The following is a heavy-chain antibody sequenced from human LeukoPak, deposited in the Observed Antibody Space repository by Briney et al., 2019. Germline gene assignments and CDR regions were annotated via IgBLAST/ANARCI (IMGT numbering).Heavy chain of an antibody. CDR3: TREGIYSPDPTGYHRYPFDI. J-gene: IGHJ3*02. D-gene: IGHD3-9*01. Sequence: GASVKVSCKASGGSFSTYVITWVRQAPGQGLEWMGRIIPELNVANFAQKFQGRVTITADKSTNTAHMELNNLRSEDTAVYYCTREGIYSPDPTGYHRYPFDIWGQGTVVSVSS. V-gene: IGHV1-69*04. CDR1: GGSFSTYV. CDR2: IIPELNVA.